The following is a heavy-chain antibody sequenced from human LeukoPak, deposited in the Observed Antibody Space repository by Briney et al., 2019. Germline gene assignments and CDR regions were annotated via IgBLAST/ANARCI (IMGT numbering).Heavy chain of an antibody. V-gene: IGHV1-18*04. J-gene: IGHJ4*02. Sequence: GASVKVSCKASGYTFTSYGISWVRQAPGQGLEWMGWISAYNGNTNYAQKLQGRVTMTTDTSTSTAYMELRSLRSDDTAVYYCARDRNMRYSTTPGYWGQGTLVTVSS. CDR1: GYTFTSYG. D-gene: IGHD2-2*01. CDR2: ISAYNGNT. CDR3: ARDRNMRYSTTPGY.